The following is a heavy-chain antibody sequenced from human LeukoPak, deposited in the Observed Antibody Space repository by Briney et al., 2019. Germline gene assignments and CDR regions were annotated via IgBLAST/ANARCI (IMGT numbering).Heavy chain of an antibody. CDR3: ARGRPGGSFDY. V-gene: IGHV4-34*01. D-gene: IGHD3-16*01. CDR1: GGSFSGYY. CDR2: INHSGST. J-gene: IGHJ4*02. Sequence: TSETLSLTCAVYGGSFSGYYWSWIRQPPGKGLEWIGEINHSGSTNYNPSLKSRVTISVDTSKNQFSLQLSSVTAADTAVYYCARGRPGGSFDYWGQGTLVTVSS.